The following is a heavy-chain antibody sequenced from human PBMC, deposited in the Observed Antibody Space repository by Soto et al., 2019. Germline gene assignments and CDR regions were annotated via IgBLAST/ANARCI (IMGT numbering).Heavy chain of an antibody. CDR3: AKDRWVDIVATNWCDP. Sequence: QVQLVESGGGVVQPGRSLRLSCAASGFTFSSYGMHWVRQAPGKGLEWVAVISYDGSNKYYADSVKGRFTISRDNSQNTLYLQMNSLRAEDTAVYYCAKDRWVDIVATNWCDPWGQGTLVTVSS. CDR1: GFTFSSYG. D-gene: IGHD5-12*01. V-gene: IGHV3-30*18. J-gene: IGHJ5*02. CDR2: ISYDGSNK.